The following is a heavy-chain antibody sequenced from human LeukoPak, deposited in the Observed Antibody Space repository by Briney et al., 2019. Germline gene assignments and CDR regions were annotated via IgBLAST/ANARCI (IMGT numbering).Heavy chain of an antibody. CDR3: ARSRAGMVTIFGVVIIESYFDY. D-gene: IGHD3-3*01. Sequence: ASVKVSCKASGYTFTSYDINWVRQATGQGLEWMGWMNPNSGNTGYAQKFQGRVTMTRNTPISTAYMELSSLRSEDTAVYYCARSRAGMVTIFGVVIIESYFDYWGQGTLVTVSS. V-gene: IGHV1-8*01. CDR1: GYTFTSYD. CDR2: MNPNSGNT. J-gene: IGHJ4*02.